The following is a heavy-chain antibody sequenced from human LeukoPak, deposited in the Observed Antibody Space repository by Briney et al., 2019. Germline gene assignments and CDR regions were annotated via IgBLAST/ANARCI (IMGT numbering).Heavy chain of an antibody. CDR2: IRYDGSNK. Sequence: GGSLRLSCAASGFTFSSYGMHWVRQAPGKGLEWVAFIRYDGSNKYYADSVKGRFTISRDNSKNTLYLQMNSLRAEDTAVYYCAKEADFWSGIQKHMDVWGKGTTVTVSS. D-gene: IGHD3-3*01. J-gene: IGHJ6*03. CDR1: GFTFSSYG. V-gene: IGHV3-30*02. CDR3: AKEADFWSGIQKHMDV.